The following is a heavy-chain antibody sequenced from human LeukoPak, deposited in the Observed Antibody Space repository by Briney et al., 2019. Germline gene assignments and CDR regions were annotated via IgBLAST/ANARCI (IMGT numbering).Heavy chain of an antibody. CDR1: GLTASHNVNNA. V-gene: IGHV3-23*01. J-gene: IGHJ6*02. CDR2: ITTSGST. D-gene: IGHD2-21*01. Sequence: PGGSLRLSCAASGLTASHNVNNAMSWVRHAPGKGLEWVSGITTSGSTYYADSVKGRFTISRENSNNTLYLHMDSLRAEDTAVYYCAKALVWNYYYGLDVWGQGTTVTVSS. CDR3: AKALVWNYYYGLDV.